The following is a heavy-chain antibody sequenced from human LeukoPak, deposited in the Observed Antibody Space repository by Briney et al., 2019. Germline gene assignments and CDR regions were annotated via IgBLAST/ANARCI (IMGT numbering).Heavy chain of an antibody. V-gene: IGHV4-59*01. CDR2: IYYSGST. CDR1: GGSISSYY. D-gene: IGHD3-22*01. Sequence: SETLSLTCTVSGGSISSYYWSWIRQPPGKGLEWIGYIYYSGSTNYNPSLKSRVTISVDKCKNQFSLKLSSVTAADTAVYYCARGENYYDSSGYYYVWGQGTLVTVSS. CDR3: ARGENYYDSSGYYYV. J-gene: IGHJ4*02.